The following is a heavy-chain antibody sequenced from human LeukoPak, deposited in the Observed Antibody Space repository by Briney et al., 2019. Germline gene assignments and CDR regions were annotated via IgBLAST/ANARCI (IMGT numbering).Heavy chain of an antibody. J-gene: IGHJ6*03. V-gene: IGHV1-8*01. CDR3: ARVRGVAGTYYYYYMDV. CDR2: MSPNSGNT. Sequence: ASVKVSCKASGYTFTSYDINWVRQAPGQGLEWMGWMSPNSGNTGYAQKFQGRVTMTRNTSISTAYMELSSLRSEDTAVYYCARVRGVAGTYYYYYMDVWGKGTTVTVSS. D-gene: IGHD6-19*01. CDR1: GYTFTSYD.